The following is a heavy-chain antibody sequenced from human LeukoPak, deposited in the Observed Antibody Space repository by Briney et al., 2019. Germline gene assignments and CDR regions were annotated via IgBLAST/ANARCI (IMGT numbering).Heavy chain of an antibody. Sequence: GGSLRPSCAASGFPFTSYWMVWVRQAPGKGLEWVANINDDGSEKNYLESLKGRFTISRDNANNSVSLHMTALRAEDTAIYYCGRIFNIWGTFRNTWGQGTQVTVSS. CDR3: GRIFNIWGTFRNT. CDR2: INDDGSEK. CDR1: GFPFTSYW. V-gene: IGHV3-7*01. D-gene: IGHD3-16*02. J-gene: IGHJ4*02.